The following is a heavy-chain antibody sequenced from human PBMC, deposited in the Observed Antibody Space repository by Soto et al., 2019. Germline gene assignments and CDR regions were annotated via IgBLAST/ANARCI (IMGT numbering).Heavy chain of an antibody. J-gene: IGHJ4*02. D-gene: IGHD6-19*01. CDR1: GFTFSSYA. CDR2: ISGSGGST. V-gene: IGHV3-23*01. Sequence: GVLRLAFAASGFTFSSYAMSWVRQAPGKGLEWVSAISGSGGSTYYADSVKGRFTISRDNSKNTLYLQMNSLRAEDTAVYYCAKGGSGPVDYWGQGTLVTVSS. CDR3: AKGGSGPVDY.